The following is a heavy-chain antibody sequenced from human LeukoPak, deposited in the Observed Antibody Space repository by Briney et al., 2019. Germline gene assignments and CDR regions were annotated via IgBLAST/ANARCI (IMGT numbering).Heavy chain of an antibody. V-gene: IGHV4-59*08. CDR1: GGSISNYY. CDR3: ARHREVVVIPTIYLDY. J-gene: IGHJ4*02. Sequence: SETLSLTCTVSGGSISNYYWSWIRQPPGKGLEWIGYIYYSGSTNYNPSLKSRVTISVDTSKNQFSLKLSSVTAADTAVYYCARHREVVVIPTIYLDYWGQGTLVTVSS. CDR2: IYYSGST. D-gene: IGHD3-22*01.